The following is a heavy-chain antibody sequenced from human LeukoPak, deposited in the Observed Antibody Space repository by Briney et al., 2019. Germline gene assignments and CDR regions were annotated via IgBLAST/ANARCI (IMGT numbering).Heavy chain of an antibody. CDR2: IIPIFGTA. D-gene: IGHD4-17*01. Sequence: SVKVSCKASGDTFSSYAISWVRQAPGQWLEWMGRIIPIFGTANYAQKFQGRVTITTDESTSTAYMELSSLRSEDTAVYYCAREGDNGDYVSGYWGQGTLVTVSS. V-gene: IGHV1-69*05. CDR1: GDTFSSYA. J-gene: IGHJ4*02. CDR3: AREGDNGDYVSGY.